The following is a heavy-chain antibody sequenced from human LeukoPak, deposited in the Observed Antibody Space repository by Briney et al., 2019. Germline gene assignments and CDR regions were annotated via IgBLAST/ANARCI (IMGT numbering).Heavy chain of an antibody. Sequence: GGSLRLSCAASGFTLSSHWMTWVRQAPGKGLEWVANIKQDGSVKYYVDSVKGRFTISRDNAKNSLYLQMNSLRVEDTAVYYCAREGNYNMDVWGKGTTVTVSS. CDR3: AREGNYNMDV. J-gene: IGHJ6*03. CDR2: IKQDGSVK. CDR1: GFTLSSHW. V-gene: IGHV3-7*01.